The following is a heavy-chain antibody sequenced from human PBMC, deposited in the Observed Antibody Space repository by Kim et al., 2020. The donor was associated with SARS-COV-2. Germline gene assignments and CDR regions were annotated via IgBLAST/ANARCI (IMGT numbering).Heavy chain of an antibody. CDR1: GGSISSSSYY. Sequence: SETLSLTCTVSGGSISSSSYYWGWIRQPPGKGLEWIGSIYYSGSTYYNPSLKSRVTISVDTSKNQFSLKLSSVTAADTAVYYCARLGPFPYYYGSRLPYGMDVWGQGTTVTVSS. V-gene: IGHV4-39*01. D-gene: IGHD3-10*01. CDR2: IYYSGST. J-gene: IGHJ6*02. CDR3: ARLGPFPYYYGSRLPYGMDV.